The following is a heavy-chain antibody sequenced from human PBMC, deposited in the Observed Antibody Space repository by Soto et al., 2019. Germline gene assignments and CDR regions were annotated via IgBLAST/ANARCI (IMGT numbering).Heavy chain of an antibody. J-gene: IGHJ4*02. CDR2: IYYSGGT. CDR3: ARDYYGSGSPPLGY. CDR1: GGSISSYY. V-gene: IGHV4-59*01. Sequence: PSETLSLTCTVSGGSISSYYWSWIRQPPGKGLDWIGYIYYSGGTNYNPSLKSRVTISVDTSKNQFSLKLSSVTAADTAVYYCARDYYGSGSPPLGYWGQGTLVTVSS. D-gene: IGHD3-10*01.